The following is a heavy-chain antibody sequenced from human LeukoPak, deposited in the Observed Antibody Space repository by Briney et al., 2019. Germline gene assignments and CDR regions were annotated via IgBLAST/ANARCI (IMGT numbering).Heavy chain of an antibody. CDR3: ARTKMSPYYYYGLDV. Sequence: GGSLRLSCAASGFTFSDYEMNWVRQAPGMGLERVAFISSSGGTMYYADSVRGRFTLSRDSAKISLYLQMNSLRAEDTAVYYCARTKMSPYYYYGLDVWGQGTTVTVSS. V-gene: IGHV3-48*03. D-gene: IGHD2-8*01. CDR2: ISSSGGTM. J-gene: IGHJ6*02. CDR1: GFTFSDYE.